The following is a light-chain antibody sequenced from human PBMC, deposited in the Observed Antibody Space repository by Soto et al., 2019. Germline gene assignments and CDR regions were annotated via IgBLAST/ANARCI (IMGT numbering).Light chain of an antibody. CDR3: SSYTTNNTLV. CDR2: EVI. J-gene: IGLJ3*02. Sequence: QSALTQPASVSGSPGQSISIPCTGTSSDIGAYNYVSWYQQHPGKAPKLVIYEVINRPAGASDRFTGSKSGNTASLTISGLQAEDEADYFCSSYTTNNTLVFGGGTKLTVL. V-gene: IGLV2-14*01. CDR1: SSDIGAYNY.